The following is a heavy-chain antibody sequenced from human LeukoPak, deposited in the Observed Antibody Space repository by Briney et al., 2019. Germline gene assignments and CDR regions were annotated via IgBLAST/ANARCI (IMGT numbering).Heavy chain of an antibody. J-gene: IGHJ3*02. CDR2: IYTSGST. CDR3: ARPGLAADAFDI. Sequence: SETLSLTCTVSGGSISSYYWSWIRQPAGKGLEWIGRIYTSGSTNYNPSLKSRVTISVDTSKNQFSLKLSSVTAADTAVCYCARPGLAADAFDIWGQGTMVTVSS. V-gene: IGHV4-4*07. CDR1: GGSISSYY. D-gene: IGHD6-13*01.